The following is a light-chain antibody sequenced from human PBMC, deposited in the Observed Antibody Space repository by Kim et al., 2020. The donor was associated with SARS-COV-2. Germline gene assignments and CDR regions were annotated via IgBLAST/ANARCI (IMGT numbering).Light chain of an antibody. CDR1: SSDVGGYNY. CDR2: DVS. CDR3: YSYAGRFTGV. V-gene: IGLV2-11*01. J-gene: IGLJ2*01. Sequence: QSALTQPRSVSGSPGQSVTISCTGTSSDVGGYNYVSWYHQHPGKAPKVMIYDVSKRPSGVPDRFSGSKSGNTASLTISGLQAEDEADYHCYSYAGRFTGVFGGGTQLTVL.